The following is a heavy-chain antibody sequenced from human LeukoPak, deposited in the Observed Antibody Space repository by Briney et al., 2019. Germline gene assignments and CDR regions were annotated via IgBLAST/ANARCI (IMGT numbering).Heavy chain of an antibody. Sequence: ASVKVSCKASGYTFTGYYMHWVRQAPGQGLEWMGRINPNSGGTNYAQKFQGRVTMTRDTSISTAYMELSRLRSDDTAVYCCARVSGSYYNGPFDYWGRGTLVTVSS. D-gene: IGHD3-10*01. CDR3: ARVSGSYYNGPFDY. J-gene: IGHJ4*02. V-gene: IGHV1-2*06. CDR1: GYTFTGYY. CDR2: INPNSGGT.